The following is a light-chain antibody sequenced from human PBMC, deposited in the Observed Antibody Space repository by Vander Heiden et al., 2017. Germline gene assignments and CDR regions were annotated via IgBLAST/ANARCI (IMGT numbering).Light chain of an antibody. CDR2: DAS. CDR1: QSVSSY. V-gene: IGKV3-11*01. CDR3: QQRSTWRT. J-gene: IGKJ1*01. Sequence: EIVLTQSPATLSLSPGESATLSCRASQSVSSYLQSYQQKPGQAPRLLIYDASTRANGIPDRFSGSGSGKDFTLTSSSLEHEDFAVYYWQQRSTWRTFGQGTKVEIK.